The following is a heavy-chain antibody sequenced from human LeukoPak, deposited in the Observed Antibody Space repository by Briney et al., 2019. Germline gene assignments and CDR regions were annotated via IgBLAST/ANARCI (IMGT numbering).Heavy chain of an antibody. V-gene: IGHV4-59*08. CDR3: ARISAVPDAFDI. J-gene: IGHJ3*02. CDR2: IYYSGST. D-gene: IGHD3-10*01. CDR1: GGSISSYY. Sequence: PLETLSLTCTVSGGSISSYYWSWIRQPPGKGLEWIGCIYYSGSTNYNPSLKSRVTISVDTSKNQFSLKLSSVTAADTAVYYCARISAVPDAFDIWGQGTMVTVSS.